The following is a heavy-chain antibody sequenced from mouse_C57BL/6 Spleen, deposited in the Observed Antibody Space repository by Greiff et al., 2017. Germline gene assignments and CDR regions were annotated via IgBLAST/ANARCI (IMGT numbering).Heavy chain of an antibody. CDR1: GYAFTNYL. CDR3: ARSGGAMDY. Sequence: QVQLQQSGAELVRPGTSVKVSCKASGYAFTNYLIEWVKQRPGQGLEWIGVINPGSGGTNYNEKFKGKATLTADKSSSTAYMQISSLTSEDSAVYFCARSGGAMDYWGQGTSVTVSS. CDR2: INPGSGGT. V-gene: IGHV1-54*01. D-gene: IGHD3-1*01. J-gene: IGHJ4*01.